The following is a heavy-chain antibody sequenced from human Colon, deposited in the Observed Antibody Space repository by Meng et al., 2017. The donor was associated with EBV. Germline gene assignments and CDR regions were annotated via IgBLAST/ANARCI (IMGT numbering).Heavy chain of an antibody. Sequence: QLQLQESGSGLWKPSQTLSLTCTVSGGSISSGANSWHWIRQPPGKGLEWIGYIYHSGSAYYNPSLKSRVTLSVDRSKNQFSLKLTSVTAADTAVYYCARGYVAYPDWGQGTLVTVSS. CDR2: IYHSGSA. CDR3: ARGYVAYPD. V-gene: IGHV4-30-2*01. D-gene: IGHD3-9*01. J-gene: IGHJ4*02. CDR1: GGSISSGANS.